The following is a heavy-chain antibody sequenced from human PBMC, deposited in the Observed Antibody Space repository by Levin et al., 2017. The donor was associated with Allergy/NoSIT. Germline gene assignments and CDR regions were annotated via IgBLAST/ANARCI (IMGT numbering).Heavy chain of an antibody. CDR3: ARGNKYCSGGSCYSSY. J-gene: IGHJ4*02. CDR1: GFTFSSYW. V-gene: IGHV3-7*04. CDR2: IKQDGSEK. Sequence: GESLKISCAASGFTFSSYWMSWVRQAPGKGLEWVANIKQDGSEKYYVDSVKGRFTISRDNAKNSLYLQMNSLRAEDTAVYYCARGNKYCSGGSCYSSYWGQGTLVTVSS. D-gene: IGHD2-15*01.